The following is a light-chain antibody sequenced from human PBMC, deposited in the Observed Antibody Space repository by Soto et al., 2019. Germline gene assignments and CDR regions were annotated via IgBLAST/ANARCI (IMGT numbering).Light chain of an antibody. CDR3: QQYNNWPYT. CDR1: QPIASN. V-gene: IGKV3D-15*01. CDR2: GAS. J-gene: IGKJ2*01. Sequence: EIMMTQSPATVSASPGERAALSCRASQPIASNVAWYQQRPGQPPRLLMYGASTKAHDVPDGFTGSGSGTQFTLTISSLHSEDVATYFCQQYNNWPYTFGQGTTVVI.